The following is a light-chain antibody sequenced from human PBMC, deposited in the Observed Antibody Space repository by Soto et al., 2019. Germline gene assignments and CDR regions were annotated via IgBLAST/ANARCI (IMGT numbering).Light chain of an antibody. Sequence: ETVMSQSPATLSLSPGERATLSCRASQSVSSNYLAWYQQKPGQAPRLLIYGASSRATGIPDRFSGSGSGTDFTLTINRLEPEDFAVYYCQQYGSSITFGQGTRLEIK. J-gene: IGKJ5*01. V-gene: IGKV3-20*01. CDR3: QQYGSSIT. CDR2: GAS. CDR1: QSVSSNY.